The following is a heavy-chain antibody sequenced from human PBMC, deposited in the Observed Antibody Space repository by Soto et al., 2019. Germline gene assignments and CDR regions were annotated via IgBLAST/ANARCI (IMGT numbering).Heavy chain of an antibody. V-gene: IGHV1-46*01. CDR3: ARGVSDVEKRYNCFDP. CDR2: INPSGGST. D-gene: IGHD3-10*01. CDR1: GYTFTSYY. J-gene: IGHJ5*02. Sequence: QVQLVQSGAEVKKPGASVKVSCKASGYTFTSYYMHWVRQAPGQGLEWMGIINPSGGSTSYAQKFQGRVTMTRDTSTSTVYMELSSLRSEDTAVYYCARGVSDVEKRYNCFDPWGQGTLVTVSS.